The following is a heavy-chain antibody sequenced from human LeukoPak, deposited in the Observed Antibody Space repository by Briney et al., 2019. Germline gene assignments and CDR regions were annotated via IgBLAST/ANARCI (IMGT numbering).Heavy chain of an antibody. CDR1: GGTFSSYA. V-gene: IGHV1-69*05. Sequence: SVKVPCKASGGTFSSYAISWVRQAPGQGLEWMGGIIPIFGTANYAQKFQGRVTITTDESTSTAYMELSSLRSEDTAVYYCAREDDGYNPTGYWGQGTLVTVSS. CDR3: AREDDGYNPTGY. J-gene: IGHJ4*02. D-gene: IGHD5-24*01. CDR2: IIPIFGTA.